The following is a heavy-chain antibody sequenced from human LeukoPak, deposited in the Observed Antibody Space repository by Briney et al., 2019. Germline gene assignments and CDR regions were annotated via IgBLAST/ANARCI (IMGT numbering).Heavy chain of an antibody. J-gene: IGHJ3*02. CDR1: GYTLTELS. V-gene: IGHV1-2*02. Sequence: VASVKVSCKVSGYTLTELSMHWVRQAPGKGLEWMGWINPNSGGTNYAQKFQGRVTMTRDTSISTAYMELSRLRSDDTAVYYCASIAARIDAFDIWGQGTMVTVSS. CDR2: INPNSGGT. D-gene: IGHD6-6*01. CDR3: ASIAARIDAFDI.